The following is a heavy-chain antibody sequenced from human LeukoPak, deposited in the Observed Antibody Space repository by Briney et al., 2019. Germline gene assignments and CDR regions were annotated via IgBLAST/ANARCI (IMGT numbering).Heavy chain of an antibody. Sequence: GGSLRLSCSASGFTFNNFALHWVRQAPGKGLEWVAVISYDGNNKYYADSVKGRFTISRDYSKKTLFLQMNSLRTEDTAVYYCAREARYCSSSSCDYFDYWGQGTLVTVSS. J-gene: IGHJ4*02. CDR2: ISYDGNNK. D-gene: IGHD2-2*01. CDR3: AREARYCSSSSCDYFDY. V-gene: IGHV3-30*03. CDR1: GFTFNNFA.